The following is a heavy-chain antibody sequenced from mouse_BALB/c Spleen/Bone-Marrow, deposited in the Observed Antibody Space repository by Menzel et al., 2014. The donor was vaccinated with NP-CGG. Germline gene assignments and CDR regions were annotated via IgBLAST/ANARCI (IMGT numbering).Heavy chain of an antibody. V-gene: IGHV1S22*01. J-gene: IGHJ4*01. CDR1: GYTFTSYW. CDR2: IYPGSGST. D-gene: IGHD3-1*01. CDR3: TRGQLGLPSMDY. Sequence: LQQSGSELVRPGASVELSCKASGYTFTSYWMHWVKQRPGQGLDWIGNIYPGSGSTNYDEKFKNKATLAVDTSSRTAYMQLSSLTSEDSAVYYCTRGQLGLPSMDYWGQGTSVTVSS.